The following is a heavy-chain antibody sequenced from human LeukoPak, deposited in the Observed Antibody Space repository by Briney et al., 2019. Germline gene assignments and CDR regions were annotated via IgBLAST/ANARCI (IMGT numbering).Heavy chain of an antibody. D-gene: IGHD5-18*01. V-gene: IGHV3-48*03. CDR1: GFTFSNYE. CDR3: ARVRSGYSHENYFDY. CDR2: ISGSGSTT. Sequence: GGSLRLSCAASGFTFSNYEMNWVRQAPGKGLEWVSYISGSGSTTYYADSVKGRFTISRDNAKDSLYLQMNSLRAEATAVYYCARVRSGYSHENYFDYWGQGTLVTVSS. J-gene: IGHJ4*02.